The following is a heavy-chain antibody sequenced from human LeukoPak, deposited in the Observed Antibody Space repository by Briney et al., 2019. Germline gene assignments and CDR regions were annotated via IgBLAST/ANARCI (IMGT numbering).Heavy chain of an antibody. CDR3: ASQLGTYYYYYMDV. Sequence: PSETLSLTCTVSGGSISTYYWSWIRQPPGKGLEWIGYIYYSGSTNYNPSLKSRVTISVDTSKNQFSLKLSSVTAAGTAVYYRASQLGTYYYYYMDVWGKGTTVTVSS. V-gene: IGHV4-59*01. CDR2: IYYSGST. D-gene: IGHD7-27*01. J-gene: IGHJ6*03. CDR1: GGSISTYY.